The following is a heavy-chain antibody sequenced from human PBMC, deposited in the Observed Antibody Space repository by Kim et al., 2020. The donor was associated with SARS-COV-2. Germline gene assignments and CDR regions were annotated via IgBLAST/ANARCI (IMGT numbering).Heavy chain of an antibody. J-gene: IGHJ4*02. CDR1: GLPFSASG. D-gene: IGHD3-16*01. Sequence: GGSLRLSCAASGLPFSASGMHWVRQAPGNGLEWVAMLWSDGTKEYYADSVKGRFTISRDNSKNTVYLQMNSLRAEDTAVYYCARDKGERYSDYWGQGTLVIVS. CDR3: ARDKGERYSDY. CDR2: LWSDGTKE. V-gene: IGHV3-33*01.